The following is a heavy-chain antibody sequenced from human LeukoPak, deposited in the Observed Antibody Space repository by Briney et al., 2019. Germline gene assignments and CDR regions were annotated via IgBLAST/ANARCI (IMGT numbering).Heavy chain of an antibody. CDR2: IKQDGSEK. J-gene: IGHJ3*02. D-gene: IGHD1-26*01. CDR1: GFTFSSYW. Sequence: PGGSLRLSCAASGFTFSSYWMSWVRQAPGKGLEWVANIKQDGSEKYYVDSVKGRFTISRDNAKNSLYLQMNSLRAEDTAVYYCAKGHLGATLGDAFDIWGQGTMVTVSS. CDR3: AKGHLGATLGDAFDI. V-gene: IGHV3-7*01.